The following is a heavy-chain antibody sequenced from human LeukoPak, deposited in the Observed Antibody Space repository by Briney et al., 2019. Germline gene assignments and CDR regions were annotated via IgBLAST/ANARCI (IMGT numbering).Heavy chain of an antibody. CDR2: TVVGSGNT. CDR1: GFTFTSSA. V-gene: IGHV1-58*02. CDR3: AAPADYGDYSTYDAFDI. D-gene: IGHD4-17*01. J-gene: IGHJ3*02. Sequence: SVKVSCKASGFTFTSSAMQWVRQARGQRLEWIGWTVVGSGNTNYAQKFQERVTITRDMSTSTAYMELSSLRSEDTAVYYCAAPADYGDYSTYDAFDIWGQGTMVTVSS.